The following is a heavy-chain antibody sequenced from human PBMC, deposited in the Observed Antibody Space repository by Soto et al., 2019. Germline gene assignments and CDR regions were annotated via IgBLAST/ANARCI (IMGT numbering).Heavy chain of an antibody. Sequence: SETLSLTCAVSSGSISSSNWWSWVRQPPGKGLEWIGEIYHSGSTNYNPSLKSRVTISVDKSKNQFSLKLSSVTAADTAVYYCARSKTIFGATYYYYYYMDVWGKGTTVTVSS. D-gene: IGHD3-3*01. CDR1: SGSISSSNW. J-gene: IGHJ6*03. CDR2: IYHSGST. CDR3: ARSKTIFGATYYYYYYMDV. V-gene: IGHV4-4*02.